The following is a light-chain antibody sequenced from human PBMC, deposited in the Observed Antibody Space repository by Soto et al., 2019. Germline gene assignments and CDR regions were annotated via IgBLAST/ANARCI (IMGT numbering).Light chain of an antibody. V-gene: IGKV1-39*01. J-gene: IGKJ1*01. CDR1: QSISSY. CDR2: AAS. Sequence: DILMTQSRSSLSASVGDRVTITCRASQSISSYLNWYQQKPGKAPKLLIYAASSLQSGVPSRFSGSGSGTDFTLTISSLQPEDFATYYCQQSYSTPPTFGQGTKVEIK. CDR3: QQSYSTPPT.